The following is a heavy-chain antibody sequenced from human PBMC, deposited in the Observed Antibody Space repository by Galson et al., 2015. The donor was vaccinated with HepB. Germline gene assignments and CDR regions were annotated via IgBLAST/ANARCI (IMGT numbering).Heavy chain of an antibody. Sequence: CAISGDSVSRNSVAWNWIRQSPSRGLEWLGRIYYRSKWYNDYAMSVKSRTIINPDTSKNQFSLQLKSASPEDTAVYYCARDRVLFFGLTDKVRGGLQRVNWFNAWGQGTPVTVSS. D-gene: IGHD3-10*01. CDR1: GDSVSRNSVA. V-gene: IGHV6-1*01. CDR3: ARDRVLFFGLTDKVRGGLQRVNWFNA. J-gene: IGHJ5*02. CDR2: IYYRSKWYN.